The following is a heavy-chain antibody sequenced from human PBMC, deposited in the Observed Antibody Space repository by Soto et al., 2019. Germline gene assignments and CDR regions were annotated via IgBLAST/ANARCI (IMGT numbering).Heavy chain of an antibody. Sequence: QVQLVQSGAEVKKPGSSVKVSCKASGGTFSSYAISWVRQAPGQGLEWMGGIIPISGTANYAQKFQGRVTITAEESTSTVSMELSSLRSEDTAVYYCARSQGSSTSLEIYYYYYYGMDLWGQGTTVTVSS. CDR1: GGTFSSYA. J-gene: IGHJ6*02. D-gene: IGHD2-2*01. V-gene: IGHV1-69*01. CDR3: ARSQGSSTSLEIYYYYYYGMDL. CDR2: IIPISGTA.